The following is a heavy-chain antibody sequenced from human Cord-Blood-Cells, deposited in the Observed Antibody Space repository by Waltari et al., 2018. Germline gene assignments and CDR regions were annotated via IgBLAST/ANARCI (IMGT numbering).Heavy chain of an antibody. CDR1: GGSFSGYY. V-gene: IGHV4-34*01. CDR3: ARGLVGEITGELPFFDY. D-gene: IGHD7-27*01. Sequence: QVQLQQRGAGLLKPSETLSLTCAVYGGSFSGYYWSWIRQPPGKGLEWIGEINHSGSTNYNPSLKRRVTISVDTSKNQFSLKLSSVTAADTAVYYCARGLVGEITGELPFFDYWGQGTLVTVSS. J-gene: IGHJ4*02. CDR2: INHSGST.